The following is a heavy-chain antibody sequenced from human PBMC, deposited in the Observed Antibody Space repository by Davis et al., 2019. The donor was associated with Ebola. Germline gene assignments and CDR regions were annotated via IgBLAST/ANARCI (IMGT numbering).Heavy chain of an antibody. Sequence: PSETLSLTCAVYGGSFSGYYWGWIRQPPGKGLEWIGSIYHSGSTYYNPSLKSRVTISVDTSKNQFSLKLSSVTAADTAVYYCARGESIVGASEYFQHWGQGTLVTVSS. D-gene: IGHD1-26*01. CDR3: ARGESIVGASEYFQH. CDR1: GGSFSGYY. CDR2: IYHSGST. J-gene: IGHJ1*01. V-gene: IGHV4-38-2*01.